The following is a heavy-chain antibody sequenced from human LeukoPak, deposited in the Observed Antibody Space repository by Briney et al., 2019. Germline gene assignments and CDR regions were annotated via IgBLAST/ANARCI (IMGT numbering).Heavy chain of an antibody. CDR1: GFTFSSYG. V-gene: IGHV3-30*18. CDR2: ISYDGSNK. Sequence: GGSLRPSCAASGFTFSSYGMHWVRQAPGKGLEWVAVISYDGSNKYYADSVKGRFTISRDNSKNTLYLQMNSLRAEDTAVYYCAKSSSGWYLDSSFDYWGQGTLVTVSS. D-gene: IGHD6-19*01. J-gene: IGHJ4*02. CDR3: AKSSSGWYLDSSFDY.